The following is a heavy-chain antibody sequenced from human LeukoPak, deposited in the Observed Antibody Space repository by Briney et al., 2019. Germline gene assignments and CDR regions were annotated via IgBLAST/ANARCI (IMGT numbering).Heavy chain of an antibody. CDR2: INPNSGGT. J-gene: IGHJ5*02. V-gene: IGHV1-2*02. CDR3: ARDRGYGSGKANWFDP. Sequence: GASVEVSCKASGYTFTGYYMHWVRQAPGQGLEWMGWINPNSGGTNYAQKFQGRVTMTRDTSISTAYMELSRLRSDDTAVYYCARDRGYGSGKANWFDPWGQGTLVTVSS. D-gene: IGHD3-10*01. CDR1: GYTFTGYY.